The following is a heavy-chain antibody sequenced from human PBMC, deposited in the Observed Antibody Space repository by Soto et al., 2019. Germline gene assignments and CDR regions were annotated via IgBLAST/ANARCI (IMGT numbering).Heavy chain of an antibody. CDR3: GSVFEY. V-gene: IGHV3-74*01. CDR1: GFTFTNYW. CDR2: INNDGSGT. Sequence: GGSLRLSCAASGFTFTNYWMHCVRQAPGKGLVWVSRINNDGSGTSYADSVKGRFTISRDNAKNTLYLQMNSLGVEDTAVYYCGSVFEYWGQGTLVTVSS. J-gene: IGHJ4*02.